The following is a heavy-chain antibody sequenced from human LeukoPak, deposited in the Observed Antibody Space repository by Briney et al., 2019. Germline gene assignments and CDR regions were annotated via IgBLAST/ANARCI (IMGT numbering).Heavy chain of an antibody. CDR3: ASLVVTDNWAFDI. D-gene: IGHD2-21*02. J-gene: IGHJ3*02. Sequence: GGSLSLFCAASGFTFRRYWMHGLRQAPGEGLVGVSRINNDASSTSYADSVKGRFTISRDNAKNTLYLQMNSLRAGDTAVYYCASLVVTDNWAFDIWGQGTMVIVSS. CDR1: GFTFRRYW. CDR2: INNDASST. V-gene: IGHV3-74*01.